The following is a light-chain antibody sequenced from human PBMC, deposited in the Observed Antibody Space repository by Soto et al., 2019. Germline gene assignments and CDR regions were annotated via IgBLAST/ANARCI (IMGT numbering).Light chain of an antibody. J-gene: IGKJ4*01. V-gene: IGKV1-33*01. Sequence: DIQMTQSPSAMSATVEDRVTITCRASQGISKYLNWYQQKPGKAPKRLIYDASNLETGVPSRFSGSGSGTDFTFTISSLKPEDIATYYCQQYDNLPLTFGGGTKVDIK. CDR3: QQYDNLPLT. CDR1: QGISKY. CDR2: DAS.